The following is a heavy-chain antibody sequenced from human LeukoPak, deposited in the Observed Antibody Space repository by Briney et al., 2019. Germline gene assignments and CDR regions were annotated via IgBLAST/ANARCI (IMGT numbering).Heavy chain of an antibody. V-gene: IGHV1-69*05. CDR3: ARDSIFDLYSGYESYYGMDV. CDR1: GGTFSSYA. J-gene: IGHJ6*02. Sequence: ASVKVSCKASGGTFSSYAISWVRQAPGQGLEWMGGIIPIFGTANYAQKFQGRVTMTTDTSTSTAYMELRSLRSDDTAVYYCARDSIFDLYSGYESYYGMDVWGQGTTVTVSS. D-gene: IGHD5-12*01. CDR2: IIPIFGTA.